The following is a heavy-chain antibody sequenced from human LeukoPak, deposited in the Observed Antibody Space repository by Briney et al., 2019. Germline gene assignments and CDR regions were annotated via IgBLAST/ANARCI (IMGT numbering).Heavy chain of an antibody. CDR3: YGISGDCSITSCYRVDF. J-gene: IGHJ3*01. D-gene: IGHD2-2*02. V-gene: IGHV3-73*01. CDR2: IRGKANSYAT. Sequence: GGSLRLSCAASGFIVSSNYMSWVRLASGKGLEWVGRIRGKANSYATAYSASVKVRFTISRDDSKNTAYLQMNSLKTEDASVYDCYGISGDCSITSCYRVDFWGQGTMVTVSS. CDR1: GFIVSSNY.